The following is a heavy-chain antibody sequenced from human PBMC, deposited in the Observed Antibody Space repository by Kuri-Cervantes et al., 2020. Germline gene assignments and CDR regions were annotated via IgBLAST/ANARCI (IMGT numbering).Heavy chain of an antibody. V-gene: IGHV1-18*01. CDR2: ISAYNGNT. D-gene: IGHD2-2*01. J-gene: IGHJ5*02. Sequence: ASVKVSCKASGYTFTSYGISWVRQAPGQGLEWMGWISAYNGNTNYAQKLQGRVTITADESTSTAYMELSSLRSEDTAVYYCARDQQYCSSTSCSNRGGFWFDPWGQGTRVTCSS. CDR3: ARDQQYCSSTSCSNRGGFWFDP. CDR1: GYTFTSYG.